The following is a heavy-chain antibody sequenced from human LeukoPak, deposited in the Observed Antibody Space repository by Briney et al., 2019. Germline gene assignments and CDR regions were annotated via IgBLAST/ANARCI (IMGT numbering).Heavy chain of an antibody. CDR2: ISGSGNDI. D-gene: IGHD3/OR15-3a*01. CDR1: GFLLCCYY. V-gene: IGHV3-11*01. Sequence: PGGSLRLSCAPSGFLLCCYYMRGTRQAPGKGLEWVSYISGSGNDISYADSVKGRFTISRDNAKGSLYLQMNSLRPADTAVYYCGAHSARTGSDDWGQGTLVTVSS. J-gene: IGHJ4*02. CDR3: GAHSARTGSDD.